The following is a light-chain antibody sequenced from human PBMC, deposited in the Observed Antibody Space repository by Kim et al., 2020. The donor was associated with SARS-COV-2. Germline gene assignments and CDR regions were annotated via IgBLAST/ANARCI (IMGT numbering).Light chain of an antibody. J-gene: IGKJ4*01. CDR2: STS. V-gene: IGKV1-12*01. CDR1: ENIGSW. CDR3: QQLNGFPLT. Sequence: ASVGDRVTIPCRASENIGSWLAWYQQKPGKAPSLLIYSTSTLHSGVPSRFSGSGSGTEFTLTVSSLQPADSAVYYCQQLNGFPLTFGGGTKVDIK.